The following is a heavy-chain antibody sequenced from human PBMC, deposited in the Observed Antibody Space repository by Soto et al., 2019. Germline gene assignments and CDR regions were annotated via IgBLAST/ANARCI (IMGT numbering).Heavy chain of an antibody. CDR2: IYYSGST. V-gene: IGHV4-59*01. CDR1: GGSISSYY. CDR3: ASSNPTGGEDY. J-gene: IGHJ4*02. Sequence: SETLSLTCTVSGGSISSYYWSWIRQPPGKGLEWIGYIYYSGSTNYNPSLKSRVTISVDTSKNQFSLKLSSVTAADTAVYYCASSNPTGGEDYWGQGTLVTVSS. D-gene: IGHD1-1*01.